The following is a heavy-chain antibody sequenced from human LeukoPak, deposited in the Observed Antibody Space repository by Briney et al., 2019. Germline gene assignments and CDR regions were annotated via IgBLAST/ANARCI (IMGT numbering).Heavy chain of an antibody. CDR2: IYYTGTT. D-gene: IGHD2-2*01. J-gene: IGHJ4*02. V-gene: IGHV4-59*11. Sequence: SETLSLTCTVGGGSLSGHYWGWIRQPPGKGLELVGHIYYTGTTFYNPSLNSRITITLDTSRNQFSLRLISVIAADTAVYYCARFSWGCSTASCYLTNWGQGTLVTVSS. CDR1: GGSLSGHY. CDR3: ARFSWGCSTASCYLTN.